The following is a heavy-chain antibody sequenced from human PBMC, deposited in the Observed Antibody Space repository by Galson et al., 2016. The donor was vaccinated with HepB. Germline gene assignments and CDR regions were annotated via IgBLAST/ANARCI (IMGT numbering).Heavy chain of an antibody. CDR3: AKHAEPYYYYAMDV. J-gene: IGHJ6*02. D-gene: IGHD1-14*01. Sequence: SLRLSCAASGYTFSSYALHWVRQAPGKGLECMAVISYDGINKYYADSVKGRFTISRDNSQNTLFLQMNSLRAEDTAIYCCAKHAEPYYYYAMDVWGQGTTVTVSS. CDR1: GYTFSSYA. V-gene: IGHV3-30-3*02. CDR2: ISYDGINK.